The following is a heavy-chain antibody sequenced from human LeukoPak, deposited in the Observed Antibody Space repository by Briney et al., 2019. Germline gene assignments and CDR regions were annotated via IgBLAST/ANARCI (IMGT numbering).Heavy chain of an antibody. Sequence: GGSLRLFCAASGFTFNNYAMSWVRQAPGKGLEWVSAISGSGGSTYYADSVKGRFTISRDNSKNTLYLQMNSLRAEDTAVYYCAKYPNYCSGGSCIEYYFDYRGQGTLVTVSS. D-gene: IGHD2-15*01. CDR1: GFTFNNYA. CDR3: AKYPNYCSGGSCIEYYFDY. V-gene: IGHV3-23*01. CDR2: ISGSGGST. J-gene: IGHJ4*02.